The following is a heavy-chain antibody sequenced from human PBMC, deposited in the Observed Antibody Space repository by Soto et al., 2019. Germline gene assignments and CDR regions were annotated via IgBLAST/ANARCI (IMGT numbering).Heavy chain of an antibody. CDR2: VVHWGTT. V-gene: IGHV4-4*02. D-gene: IGHD6-19*01. Sequence: QVQLQESGPGLVKPSGTVSLTCAVSGASISDNNWWSWVRQPPGKGLEWIGEVVHWGTTNYNPSLRSRVTISMDKSKNQISLTLSSVTAADSALYYCARHIGVTGTRGFDYWGQGTLVTVPS. J-gene: IGHJ4*02. CDR1: GASISDNNW. CDR3: ARHIGVTGTRGFDY.